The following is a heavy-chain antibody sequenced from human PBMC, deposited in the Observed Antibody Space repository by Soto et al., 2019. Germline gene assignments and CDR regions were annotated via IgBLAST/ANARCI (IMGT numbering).Heavy chain of an antibody. D-gene: IGHD6-19*01. CDR3: ARVHQGAVAGYYFDY. CDR2: IYYSGCT. Sequence: QVQLQESGPGLVKPSQTLSLTCTVSGGSISSGGYYWSWIRQHPGKGLEWIGYIYYSGCTYYNPSVKSRVTISVETSKNQFSLKLSSVTAADTAVYYCARVHQGAVAGYYFDYWGQGTLVTVSS. J-gene: IGHJ4*02. V-gene: IGHV4-31*03. CDR1: GGSISSGGYY.